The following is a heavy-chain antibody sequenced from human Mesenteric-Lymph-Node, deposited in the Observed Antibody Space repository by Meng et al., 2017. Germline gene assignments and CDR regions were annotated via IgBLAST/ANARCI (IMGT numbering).Heavy chain of an antibody. V-gene: IGHV4-4*02. CDR2: IYHSGRT. CDR1: GGSISGSSW. Sequence: SETLSLTCVVSGGSISGSSWWSWIRQPPGKGLEWIGEIYHSGRTNYNPSLESRVTISVDQSKNQFSLKVNSVTAADTAFYYCARLGGVDPSPPHWGQGTLVTVSS. CDR3: ARLGGVDPSPPH. J-gene: IGHJ4*02. D-gene: IGHD3-16*01.